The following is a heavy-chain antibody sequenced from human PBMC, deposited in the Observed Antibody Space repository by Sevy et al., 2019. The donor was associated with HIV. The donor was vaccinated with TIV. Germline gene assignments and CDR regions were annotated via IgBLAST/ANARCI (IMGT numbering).Heavy chain of an antibody. CDR1: GFTFGDYA. V-gene: IGHV3-49*04. Sequence: GGSLRLSCTASGFTFGDYAMSWVRQAPGKGLEWVGFIRSKAYGGTTEYAASVKGRFTISRDDSKSIAYLQMNSLKTEDTAVYYCTLHGGYSSSSDLDYWGQGTLVTVSS. D-gene: IGHD6-6*01. CDR2: IRSKAYGGTT. CDR3: TLHGGYSSSSDLDY. J-gene: IGHJ4*02.